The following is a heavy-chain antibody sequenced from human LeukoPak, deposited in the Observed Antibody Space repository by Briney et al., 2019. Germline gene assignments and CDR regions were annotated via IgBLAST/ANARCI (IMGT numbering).Heavy chain of an antibody. V-gene: IGHV3-23*01. CDR2: ISGSGGST. CDR3: AKEDTAAGIWGGRNWFDP. Sequence: GSLRLSCAASGFTFSSYAMSWVRQAPGKGLEWVSAISGSGGSTYYADSVKGRFTISRDNSKNTLYLQMNSLRAEDTAVYYCAKEDTAAGIWGGRNWFDPWGQGTLVTVSS. CDR1: GFTFSSYA. J-gene: IGHJ5*02. D-gene: IGHD6-13*01.